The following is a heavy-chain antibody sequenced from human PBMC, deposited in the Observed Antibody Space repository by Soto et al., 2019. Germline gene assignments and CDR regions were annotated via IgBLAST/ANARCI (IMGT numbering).Heavy chain of an antibody. CDR2: VYYLGST. D-gene: IGHD3-10*01. J-gene: IGHJ4*02. Sequence: SETLSLTCTVSGGSMSEYFWSWIRQSPGKGLEWIGYVYYLGSTDYIPSLKSRVTISVDTSKRQFSLKLSSVTVADTAVYYCARDGYDGSGSPYPAYWGPGAQVTVSS. CDR3: ARDGYDGSGSPYPAY. V-gene: IGHV4-59*01. CDR1: GGSMSEYF.